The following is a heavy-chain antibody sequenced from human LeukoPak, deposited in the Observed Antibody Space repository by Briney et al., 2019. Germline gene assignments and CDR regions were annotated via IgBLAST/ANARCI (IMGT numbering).Heavy chain of an antibody. Sequence: SETLSLTCAVYGGSFSGYYWSWIRQPPGKGLEWIGEINHSGSTNYNPSLKSRVTISVDTSKNQFSLKLSSVTAADTAVYYCARGPKGWWYVSRGDYYYYYMDVWGKGTTVTISS. J-gene: IGHJ6*03. V-gene: IGHV4-34*01. CDR3: ARGPKGWWYVSRGDYYYYYMDV. CDR2: INHSGST. D-gene: IGHD2-15*01. CDR1: GGSFSGYY.